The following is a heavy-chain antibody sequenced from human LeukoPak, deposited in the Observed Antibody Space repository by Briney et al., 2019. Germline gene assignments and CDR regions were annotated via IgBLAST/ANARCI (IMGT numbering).Heavy chain of an antibody. V-gene: IGHV3-30*18. D-gene: IGHD2-2*02. CDR1: GFTFSSYG. Sequence: GRSLRLSCAASGFTFSSYGMHWVRQAPGKGLEWVAVISYDGSNKYYADSVKGRFTISRDNSKNTQYLQMNSLRAEDTAVYYCAKDRVVYRGDYFDYWGQGTLVTVSS. CDR2: ISYDGSNK. J-gene: IGHJ4*02. CDR3: AKDRVVYRGDYFDY.